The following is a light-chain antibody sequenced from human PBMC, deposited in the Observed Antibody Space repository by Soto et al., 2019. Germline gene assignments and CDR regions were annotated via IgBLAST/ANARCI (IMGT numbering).Light chain of an antibody. CDR3: QQRTNWPPA. J-gene: IGKJ5*01. V-gene: IGKV3-11*01. CDR1: QSVRNY. Sequence: EIVLTHSPSTLSLSPGSRSTLSCRASQSVRNYLAWFQKKPGKAPRLPIYDASNRATGIPARLSGSGYGTDLTITISSIENEDFAVYYCQQRTNWPPAFGQGTRLEIK. CDR2: DAS.